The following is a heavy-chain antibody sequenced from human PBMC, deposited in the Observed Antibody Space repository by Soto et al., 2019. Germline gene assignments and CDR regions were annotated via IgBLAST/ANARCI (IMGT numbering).Heavy chain of an antibody. D-gene: IGHD1-26*01. CDR1: GYTFTSYG. V-gene: IGHV1-18*01. J-gene: IGHJ4*02. Sequence: QVQLVQSGAEVKKPGASVKVSCKASGYTFTSYGISWVRQAPGQGLEWMGWISAYNGNTNYAQKLEGRVTMTTDTSTSKAYRKMRSLRSDDTAVYYCARSGVWEPRDSWGQGTLVTVSS. CDR2: ISAYNGNT. CDR3: ARSGVWEPRDS.